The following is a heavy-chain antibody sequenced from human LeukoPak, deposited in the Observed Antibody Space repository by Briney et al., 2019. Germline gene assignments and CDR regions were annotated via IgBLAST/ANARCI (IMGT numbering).Heavy chain of an antibody. Sequence: GTSLRLSCAASGFPFSSYGMHWVRQAPGKGLEWVAVIWYDGSNKYYADSVKGRFTISRDNSKNTLYLQMNSLRAEDTAVYYCARDRSGSYYDYWGQGTLVTVSS. J-gene: IGHJ4*02. CDR1: GFPFSSYG. CDR3: ARDRSGSYYDY. CDR2: IWYDGSNK. V-gene: IGHV3-33*01. D-gene: IGHD1-26*01.